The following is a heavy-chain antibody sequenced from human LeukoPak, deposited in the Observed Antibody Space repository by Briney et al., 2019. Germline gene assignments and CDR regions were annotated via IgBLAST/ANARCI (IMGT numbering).Heavy chain of an antibody. CDR3: ASEEGGLDV. V-gene: IGHV3-74*01. J-gene: IGHJ6*02. CDR2: IKTDGTYT. CDR1: GFTFSRYW. Sequence: PRGSLRVSWAAFGFTFSRYWMHWVRQAPRKGLVWVSRIKTDGTYTSYADSVKGRFTISRDNAKSTLYLQMNALRGEDTAVYYCASEEGGLDVWGQGTTVTVSS.